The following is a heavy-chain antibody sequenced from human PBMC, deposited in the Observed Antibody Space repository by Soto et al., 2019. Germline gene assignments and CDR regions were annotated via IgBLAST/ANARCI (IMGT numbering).Heavy chain of an antibody. V-gene: IGHV4-31*02. J-gene: IGHJ6*03. CDR3: ARKDSGYGDYTDC. Sequence: LCGGSISSGGYYWSWIRQPPGKCLEWIGYIYYSGSTYYNPSLKSRVTMSEATSENQFSLRMSSVTAADTPVYYCARKDSGYGDYTDCWGKGTKVTVSS. CDR2: IYYSGST. CDR1: GGSISSGGYY. D-gene: IGHD5-12*01.